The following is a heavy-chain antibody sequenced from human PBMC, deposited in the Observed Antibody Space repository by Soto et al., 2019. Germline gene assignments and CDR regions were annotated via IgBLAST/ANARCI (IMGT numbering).Heavy chain of an antibody. V-gene: IGHV2-5*02. CDR3: ARGGWTTYYSPFFDY. CDR2: IYWDDDK. CDR1: GFSLSTSGVG. J-gene: IGHJ4*02. D-gene: IGHD3-10*01. Sequence: QITLKESGPTLAKPTQTLTLTCTFSGFSLSTSGVGVGWIRQPPGKALEWLALIYWDDDKRYSPSLKSRLSITKDPARNQVVLTLTTLDTVDTATYYCARGGWTTYYSPFFDYWGQGTLVTVSS.